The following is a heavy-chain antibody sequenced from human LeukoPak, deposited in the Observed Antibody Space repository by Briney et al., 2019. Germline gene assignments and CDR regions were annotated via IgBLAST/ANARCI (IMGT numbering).Heavy chain of an antibody. V-gene: IGHV1-69*08. CDR2: ITPIIDSA. CDR1: GGTFRSHI. CDR3: TRVNLRGSQYNWFDP. Sequence: GASVKVSCKTFGGTFRSHIFSWVRQAPGQGLEWMGKITPIIDSAKYSQKSRDRLTITGDSSTGTAYMELSSLTPEDTALYYCTRVNLRGSQYNWFDPWGQGTLVIVSS. J-gene: IGHJ5*02. D-gene: IGHD1-26*01.